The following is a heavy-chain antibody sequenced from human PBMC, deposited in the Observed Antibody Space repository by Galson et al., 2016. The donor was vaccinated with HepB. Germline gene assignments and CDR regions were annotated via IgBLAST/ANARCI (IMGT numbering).Heavy chain of an antibody. CDR3: AHLGGNSASCFDR. J-gene: IGHJ5*02. V-gene: IGHV2-5*02. CDR2: IYWDGEE. Sequence: PALVKPTQTLTLTCTFSGFSLNSGGEGVGWIRQPPGKALEWLALIYWDGEERYRPALQNRLTISKDTSKNQVVLTMTNMDAVDTGTYFCAHLGGNSASCFDRWGQGALVAVSA. CDR1: GFSLNSGGEG. D-gene: IGHD1-26*01.